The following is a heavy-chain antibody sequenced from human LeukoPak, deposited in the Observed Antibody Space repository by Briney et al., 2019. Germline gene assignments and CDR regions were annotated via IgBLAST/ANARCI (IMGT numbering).Heavy chain of an antibody. D-gene: IGHD3-22*01. CDR1: GFTFSSYW. CDR3: ARDNRAYDSSGYYYWLGVEGRDAFDI. J-gene: IGHJ3*02. V-gene: IGHV3-74*01. Sequence: GGSLRLSCAASGFTFSSYWMHWVRQAPGKGLVWVSRINSDGSSTSYADSVKGRFTISRDNAKNTLYLQMNSLRAEDTAVYYCARDNRAYDSSGYYYWLGVEGRDAFDIWGQGTMVTVSS. CDR2: INSDGSST.